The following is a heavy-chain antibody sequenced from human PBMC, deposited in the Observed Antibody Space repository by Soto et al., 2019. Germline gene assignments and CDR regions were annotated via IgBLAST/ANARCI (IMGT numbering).Heavy chain of an antibody. V-gene: IGHV4-39*01. D-gene: IGHD2-15*01. CDR1: GGSISSSSYY. Sequence: PSETLSLTCTVSGGSISSSSYYWGWIRQPPGKGLEWIGSIYYSGSTYYNPSLKSRVTISVDTSKNQFSLKLSSVTAADTAVYYCARHHVVVAALIGWFDPWGQGTLVTVSS. CDR3: ARHHVVVAALIGWFDP. J-gene: IGHJ5*02. CDR2: IYYSGST.